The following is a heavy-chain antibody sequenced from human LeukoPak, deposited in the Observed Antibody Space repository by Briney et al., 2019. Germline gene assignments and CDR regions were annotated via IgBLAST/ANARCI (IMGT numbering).Heavy chain of an antibody. CDR2: INHSGST. J-gene: IGHJ6*03. CDR3: ARGTRSYYYYMDV. Sequence: SETLSLTCAVYGGSFSGYYWSWIRQPPGKGPEWIGEINHSGSTNYNPSLKSRVSISVDTSKNQFSLKLSSATAADTAVYYCARGTRSYYYYMDVWGKGTTVTVSS. CDR1: GGSFSGYY. D-gene: IGHD1-14*01. V-gene: IGHV4-34*01.